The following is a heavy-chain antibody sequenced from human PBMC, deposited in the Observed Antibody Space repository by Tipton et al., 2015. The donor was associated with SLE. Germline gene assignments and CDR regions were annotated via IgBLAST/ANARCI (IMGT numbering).Heavy chain of an antibody. Sequence: LRLSCTVSGGSISSGSYYWSWIRQPAGKGLEWIGRIYTSGSTNYNPSLKSRVTISVDTSKNQFSLKLSSVTAADTAVYYCARGVQLSPRAFDIWGQGTMVTVSS. CDR3: ARGVQLSPRAFDI. CDR1: GGSISSGSYY. J-gene: IGHJ3*02. V-gene: IGHV4-61*02. D-gene: IGHD2-2*01. CDR2: IYTSGST.